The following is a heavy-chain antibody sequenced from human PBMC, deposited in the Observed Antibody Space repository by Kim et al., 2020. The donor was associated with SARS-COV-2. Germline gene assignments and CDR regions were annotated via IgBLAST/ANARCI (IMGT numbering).Heavy chain of an antibody. V-gene: IGHV3-33*01. Sequence: GGSLRLSCAASGFTFSSYGMHWVRQAPGKGLEWVAVIWYDGSNKYYADSVKGRFTISRDNSKNTLYLQMNSLRAEDTAVYYCARDQYYYDSSGYYSLYYYYGMDVWGQGTTVTVSS. D-gene: IGHD3-22*01. J-gene: IGHJ6*02. CDR3: ARDQYYYDSSGYYSLYYYYGMDV. CDR2: IWYDGSNK. CDR1: GFTFSSYG.